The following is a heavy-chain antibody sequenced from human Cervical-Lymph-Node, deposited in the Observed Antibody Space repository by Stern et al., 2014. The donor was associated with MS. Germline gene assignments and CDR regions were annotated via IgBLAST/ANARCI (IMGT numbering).Heavy chain of an antibody. D-gene: IGHD6-13*01. CDR1: GGTFSTFD. CDR3: ARHQGGIAAN. CDR2: ISPLFGTT. V-gene: IGHV1-69*01. Sequence: EQLVESGAEVKKPGSSMKVSCKASGGTFSTFDIIWVRQAPGQGLELVGWISPLFGTTNYVQKFQGRVTMTADESTSTAYMELNSLRSEDTAVYYCARHQGGIAANWGQGTLVTVSS. J-gene: IGHJ4*02.